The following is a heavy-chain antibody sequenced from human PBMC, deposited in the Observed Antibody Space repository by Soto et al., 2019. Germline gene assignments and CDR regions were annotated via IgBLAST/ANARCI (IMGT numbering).Heavy chain of an antibody. D-gene: IGHD3-22*01. V-gene: IGHV3-30*18. CDR2: ISYDGSNK. Sequence: QVQLVESGGGVVQPGRSLRLSCAASGFSFSDCGMHWVRQAPGKGLEWVAVISYDGSNKYYADSVKGRFTISRDNSKNTLYLQMNTLRAEDTALYYCAKDNADNYEIGPPPPGYYYGMDVWGQGTTVTVSS. J-gene: IGHJ6*02. CDR1: GFSFSDCG. CDR3: AKDNADNYEIGPPPPGYYYGMDV.